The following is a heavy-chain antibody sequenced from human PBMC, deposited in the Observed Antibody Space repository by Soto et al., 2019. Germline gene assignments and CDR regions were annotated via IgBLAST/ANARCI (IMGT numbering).Heavy chain of an antibody. CDR3: ARGSVVAATLFDY. CDR1: GGSISSGGYY. V-gene: IGHV4-31*03. CDR2: IYYSGST. J-gene: IGHJ4*02. Sequence: QVQLQESGPGLVKPSQTLSLTCTDSGGSISSGGYYWSWIRQHPGKGLEWIGYIYYSGSTYYNPSLKSRVTISVDTSKNQFSLKLSSVTAADTAVYYCARGSVVAATLFDYWGQGTLVTVSS. D-gene: IGHD2-15*01.